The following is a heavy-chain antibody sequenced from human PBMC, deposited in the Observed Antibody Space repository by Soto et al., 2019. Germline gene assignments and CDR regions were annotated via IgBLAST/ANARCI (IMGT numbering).Heavy chain of an antibody. V-gene: IGHV4-39*01. D-gene: IGHD3-3*02. CDR3: ARHSLALRKNNWFDP. J-gene: IGHJ5*02. Sequence: TLSLTCTVSGDSIISSDFYWGWVRQPPGKGLEWIGSIFYLGSSYYNPSLKSRVTMSVDTSKNQFSLRLRSVTAADTALYFCARHSLALRKNNWFDPWGQGIMVTVSS. CDR2: IFYLGSS. CDR1: GDSIISSDFY.